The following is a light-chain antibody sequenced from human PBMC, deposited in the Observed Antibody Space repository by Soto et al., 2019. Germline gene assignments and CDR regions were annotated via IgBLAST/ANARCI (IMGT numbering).Light chain of an antibody. Sequence: SYELAQPPSVSVAPGETASITCGGDYIGSKSVHWYQQKPGQAPVLVISYDSDRPSGIPERFSGSNSGNTATLTISRVEAGDEADYYCQVWDRSSDLEVFGGGTQLTVL. CDR1: YIGSKS. V-gene: IGLV3-21*04. J-gene: IGLJ3*02. CDR3: QVWDRSSDLEV. CDR2: YDS.